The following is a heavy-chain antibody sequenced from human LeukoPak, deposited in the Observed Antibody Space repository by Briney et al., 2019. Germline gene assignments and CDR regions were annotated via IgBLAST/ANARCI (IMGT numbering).Heavy chain of an antibody. Sequence: SETLSLTCAVYGGSFSGYYWNWIRQPPGKGLEWIGEINHSGSTNYNPSLKSRVTISVDTSKNQFSLKLSSVTAADTAVYYCARGSLAPPRIQLWLRHAFDIWGQGTMVTVSS. CDR3: ARGSLAPPRIQLWLRHAFDI. D-gene: IGHD5-18*01. CDR2: INHSGST. V-gene: IGHV4-34*01. J-gene: IGHJ3*02. CDR1: GGSFSGYY.